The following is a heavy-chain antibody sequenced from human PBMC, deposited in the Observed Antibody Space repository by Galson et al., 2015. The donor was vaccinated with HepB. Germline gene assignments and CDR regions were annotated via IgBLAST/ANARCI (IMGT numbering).Heavy chain of an antibody. CDR3: ARDGGFGESYFDY. J-gene: IGHJ4*02. V-gene: IGHV1-69*06. D-gene: IGHD3-10*01. CDR1: GGTFSSYA. CDR2: IIPIFGTA. Sequence: SVKVSCKASGGTFSSYAISWVRQAPGQGLEWMGGIIPIFGTANYAQRFQGRVTITADKSTSTAYMELSSLRSEDTAVYYCARDGGFGESYFDYWGQGTLVTVSS.